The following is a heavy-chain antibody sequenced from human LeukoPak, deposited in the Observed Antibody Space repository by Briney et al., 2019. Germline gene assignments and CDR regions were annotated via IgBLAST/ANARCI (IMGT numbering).Heavy chain of an antibody. CDR3: AKEAPFAMVRGVTGNY. V-gene: IGHV3-23*01. Sequence: PGGSLGLSCAASGFTFSNYAMSWVRQAPGKGLEWVSAISGSGGSTYYADSVKGRFTISRDNSKNTLYLQMNSLRAEDTAVYYCAKEAPFAMVRGVTGNYWGQGTLVTVSS. CDR1: GFTFSNYA. D-gene: IGHD3-10*01. CDR2: ISGSGGST. J-gene: IGHJ4*02.